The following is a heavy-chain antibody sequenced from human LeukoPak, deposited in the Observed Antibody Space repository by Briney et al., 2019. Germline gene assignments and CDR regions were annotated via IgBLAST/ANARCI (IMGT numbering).Heavy chain of an antibody. CDR1: GDSVSSINGA. D-gene: IGHD6-19*01. V-gene: IGHV6-1*01. Sequence: SQTLSPTCAISGDSVSSINGAWNWIRQSPSRGLEWLGRTYYRSKWYTDYAESIRGRINISPDTSKNHFSLQLTSVTPDDTAVYYCARDLGNTGWHTFDFWGQGTLVTVSS. CDR2: TYYRSKWYT. CDR3: ARDLGNTGWHTFDF. J-gene: IGHJ4*02.